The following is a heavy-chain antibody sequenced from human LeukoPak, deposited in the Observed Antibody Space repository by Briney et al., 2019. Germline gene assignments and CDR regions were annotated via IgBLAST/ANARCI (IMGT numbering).Heavy chain of an antibody. CDR1: GHSISSGYY. CDR2: IYHSGST. Sequence: PSETLSLTCTVSGHSISSGYYWGWIRQPPGKGLEWIGRIYHSGSTYYNPSLNSRVTISVDTSKNQFSLKLSSVTAADTAVYYCARTRAKVGTYYYDSSGSYFDYWGQGTLVTVSS. CDR3: ARTRAKVGTYYYDSSGSYFDY. V-gene: IGHV4-38-2*02. J-gene: IGHJ4*02. D-gene: IGHD3-22*01.